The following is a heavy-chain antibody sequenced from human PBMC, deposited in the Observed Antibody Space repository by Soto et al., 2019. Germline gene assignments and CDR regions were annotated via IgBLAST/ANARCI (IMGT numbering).Heavy chain of an antibody. D-gene: IGHD2-15*01. CDR1: GYTFTSYA. Sequence: QVQLVQSGAEVKKPGASVKVSCKASGYTFTSYAMQWVRQAPGQRLEWMGWINAGNGHTKYSQNFQGRVTITRDTSASTAYMELSSLRSEDTAVYYCARGPGGPGGPGDYWGQGTLVTVSS. CDR2: INAGNGHT. CDR3: ARGPGGPGGPGDY. V-gene: IGHV1-3*01. J-gene: IGHJ4*02.